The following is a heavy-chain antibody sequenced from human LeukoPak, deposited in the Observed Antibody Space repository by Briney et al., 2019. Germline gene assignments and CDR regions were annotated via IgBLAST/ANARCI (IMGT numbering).Heavy chain of an antibody. J-gene: IGHJ6*02. Sequence: GESLKISCKGSGYSFTSYWIGWVRQMPGKGLEWMGTIYPGDSDTRYSPSFQGQVTISADKSISTAYLQWSSLKASDTAMYYCARQGPNYYYGMDVWGQGTTVTVSS. CDR2: IYPGDSDT. CDR1: GYSFTSYW. V-gene: IGHV5-51*01. CDR3: ARQGPNYYYGMDV.